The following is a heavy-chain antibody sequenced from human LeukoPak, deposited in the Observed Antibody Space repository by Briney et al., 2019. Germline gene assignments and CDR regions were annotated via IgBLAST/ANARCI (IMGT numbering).Heavy chain of an antibody. CDR3: ARGRRSSGYRRTNWFDP. Sequence: ASVKVSCKASGYTFTSHDINWVRQATGQGLEWMGWMNPNSGNTGYAQKFQGRVTMTRNTSISTAYMELSSLRSEDTAVYYCARGRRSSGYRRTNWFDPWGQGTLVTVSS. J-gene: IGHJ5*02. CDR1: GYTFTSHD. V-gene: IGHV1-8*01. D-gene: IGHD6-19*01. CDR2: MNPNSGNT.